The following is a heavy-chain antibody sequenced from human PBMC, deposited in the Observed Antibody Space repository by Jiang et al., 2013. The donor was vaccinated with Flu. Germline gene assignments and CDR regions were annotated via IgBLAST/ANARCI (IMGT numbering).Heavy chain of an antibody. CDR2: ISYDGSNK. CDR3: AKDRIVAGTMGAFNY. Sequence: VQLVESGGGVVQPGRSLRLSCAASGFTFSSYAMHWVRQAPGKGLEWVAVISYDGSNKYYADSVKGRFTISRDNSKNTLYLQMNSLRAEDTAVYYCAKDRIVAGTMGAFNYWGQGILVTVSS. CDR1: GFTFSSYA. V-gene: IGHV3-30-3*01. J-gene: IGHJ4*02. D-gene: IGHD6-19*01.